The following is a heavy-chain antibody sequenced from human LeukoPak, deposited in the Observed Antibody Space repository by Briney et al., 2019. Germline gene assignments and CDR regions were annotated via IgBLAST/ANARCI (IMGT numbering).Heavy chain of an antibody. CDR1: GFTFSNYW. D-gene: IGHD6-13*01. Sequence: PGGSLRLSCAASGFTFSNYWMSWVRQAPGKGLEWVANIKQDGSTKYYGDSVRGRFTISRDNAKNSLYLQMNSLRAEDTAAYYCARIGYSSSCTDYWGQGTLVTVSS. V-gene: IGHV3-7*01. CDR3: ARIGYSSSCTDY. CDR2: IKQDGSTK. J-gene: IGHJ4*02.